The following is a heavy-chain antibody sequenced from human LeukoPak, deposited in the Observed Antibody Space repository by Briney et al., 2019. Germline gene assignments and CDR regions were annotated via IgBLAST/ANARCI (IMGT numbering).Heavy chain of an antibody. J-gene: IGHJ6*02. Sequence: SETLSLTCAVYGGSFSGYYWSWIRRPPGKGLEWIGYIYYSGSTNYNPSLKSRVTISVDTSKNQFSLKLSSVTAADTAVYYCAREGGGYSGYDPRDYYYYGMDVWGQGTTVTVSS. V-gene: IGHV4-59*01. CDR1: GGSFSGYY. D-gene: IGHD5-12*01. CDR2: IYYSGST. CDR3: AREGGGYSGYDPRDYYYYGMDV.